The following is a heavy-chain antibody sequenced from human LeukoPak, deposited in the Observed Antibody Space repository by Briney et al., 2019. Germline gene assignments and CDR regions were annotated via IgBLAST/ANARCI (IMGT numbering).Heavy chain of an antibody. Sequence: GGSLRLSCAASGFTFSSYSVNWVRQAPGKGLEWVSSISSSSTYIYYADSLKGRFTISRDNAKNSLYLQMNSLRAEDTAVYYYARRVASANDAFDIWGQGTMVTVSS. CDR3: ARRVASANDAFDI. CDR2: ISSSSTYI. CDR1: GFTFSSYS. J-gene: IGHJ3*02. D-gene: IGHD6-13*01. V-gene: IGHV3-21*01.